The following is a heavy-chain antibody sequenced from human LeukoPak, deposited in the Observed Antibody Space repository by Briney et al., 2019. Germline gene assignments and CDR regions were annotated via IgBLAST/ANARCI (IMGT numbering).Heavy chain of an antibody. D-gene: IGHD3-22*01. Sequence: ASVKVSCKGSGYIFTNHGISWVGQAPGQGVEWTGWVSGDNDNTYYAQKYQGIVTMTTDTSTNTAYMELRSLRSDDTAVYYCARATSLGDSSGYYYADSWGQGTLVTVSS. J-gene: IGHJ5*01. V-gene: IGHV1-18*01. CDR3: ARATSLGDSSGYYYADS. CDR1: GYIFTNHG. CDR2: VSGDNDNT.